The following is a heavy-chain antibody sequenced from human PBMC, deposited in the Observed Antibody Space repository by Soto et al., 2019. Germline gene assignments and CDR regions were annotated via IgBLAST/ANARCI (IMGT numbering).Heavy chain of an antibody. CDR3: AKDPGFLEWSPGY. CDR2: ISGSGVST. Sequence: GGSLRLSCAASGFTFSSYAMSWVRQAPGKGLEWVSAISGSGVSTYYAGSVKGRFTISRDNSKNTLYLQMNSLRAEDTAGYYCAKDPGFLEWSPGYWGQGTLVTVSS. J-gene: IGHJ4*02. V-gene: IGHV3-23*01. D-gene: IGHD3-3*01. CDR1: GFTFSSYA.